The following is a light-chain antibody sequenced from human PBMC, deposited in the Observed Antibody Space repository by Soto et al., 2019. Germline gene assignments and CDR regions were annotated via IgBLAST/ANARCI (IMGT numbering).Light chain of an antibody. CDR1: SSDVGGYNY. CDR3: SSYAGSNSVV. CDR2: EVS. J-gene: IGLJ2*01. Sequence: QSALTQPPSASGSPGQSVTISCTGTSSDVGGYNYVSWYQQHPGKAPKLMIYEVSKRPSGVPDRFSGYKSGNTASLTVSGLQADDEADYYCSSYAGSNSVVFGGGTKLTVL. V-gene: IGLV2-8*01.